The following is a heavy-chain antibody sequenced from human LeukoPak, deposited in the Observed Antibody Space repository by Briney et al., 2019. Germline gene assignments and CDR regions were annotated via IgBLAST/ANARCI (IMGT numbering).Heavy chain of an antibody. CDR2: IKQDGSEK. Sequence: GGSLRLSCAASGFTFSSYWMSWVRQAPGKGLEWVANIKQDGSEKYYVDSVKGRFTISRDNAKNSLYLQMNSLRAEDTAVYYCAKDGGSSGYSDAFDIWGQGTMVTVSS. V-gene: IGHV3-7*03. J-gene: IGHJ3*02. D-gene: IGHD3-22*01. CDR3: AKDGGSSGYSDAFDI. CDR1: GFTFSSYW.